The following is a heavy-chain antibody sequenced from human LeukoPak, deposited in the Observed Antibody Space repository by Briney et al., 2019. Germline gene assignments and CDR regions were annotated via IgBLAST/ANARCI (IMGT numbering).Heavy chain of an antibody. CDR2: ISYDGSNK. D-gene: IGHD2-15*01. CDR1: GFTFSSYA. V-gene: IGHV3-30-3*01. Sequence: GRSLRLSCAASGFTFSSYAMHWVRQAPGKGLEWVAVISYDGSNKYYADSVKGRFTISRDDSKNTLYLQMNSLRAEDTAVYYCARDRGGDYYYYYGMDVWGQGTTVTVSS. CDR3: ARDRGGDYYYYYGMDV. J-gene: IGHJ6*02.